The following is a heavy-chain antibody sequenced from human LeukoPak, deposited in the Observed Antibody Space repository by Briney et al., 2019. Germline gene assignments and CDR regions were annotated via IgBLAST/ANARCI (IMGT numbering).Heavy chain of an antibody. CDR1: GFTFSSYA. CDR3: ARDYYSSSALDY. CDR2: ISYDGSNK. D-gene: IGHD6-6*01. J-gene: IGHJ4*02. V-gene: IGHV3-30-3*01. Sequence: GGSLRLSCAASGFTFSSYAMNWVRQAPGKGLEWVAVISYDGSNKYYADSVKGRFTISRDNSKNTLYLQMNSLRAEDTAVYYCARDYYSSSALDYWGQGTLVTVSS.